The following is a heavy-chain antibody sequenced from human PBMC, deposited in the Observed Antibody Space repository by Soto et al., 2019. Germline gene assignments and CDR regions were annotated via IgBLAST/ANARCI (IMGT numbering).Heavy chain of an antibody. J-gene: IGHJ2*01. CDR2: VIPMFGTE. CDR3: ARSVSGVHWYFDL. V-gene: IGHV1-69*01. D-gene: IGHD3-10*01. Sequence: QVQLVQSGAEVKTPGSSVKVSCKASGGTFKNYAVTWVRLAPGQGLQWMGGVIPMFGTERYAERFQGRVTITADDSTAYMELRSLSSEDTALYYCARSVSGVHWYFDLWGRGTQVTVSS. CDR1: GGTFKNYA.